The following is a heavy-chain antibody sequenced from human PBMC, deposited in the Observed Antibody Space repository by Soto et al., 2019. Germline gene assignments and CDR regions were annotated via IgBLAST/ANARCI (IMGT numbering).Heavy chain of an antibody. CDR2: INPNSGDT. J-gene: IGHJ6*02. CDR3: AREAIVAGATTGMDV. Sequence: VASVKVSCKASGYTFTANYMHWVRQAPGQGLEWMGWINPNSGDTNYAQEFQGRVTMTRDTSINTAYMELSRLRSDDTAVYYCAREAIVAGATTGMDVWGQGTTVTVSS. V-gene: IGHV1-2*02. CDR1: GYTFTANY. D-gene: IGHD1-26*01.